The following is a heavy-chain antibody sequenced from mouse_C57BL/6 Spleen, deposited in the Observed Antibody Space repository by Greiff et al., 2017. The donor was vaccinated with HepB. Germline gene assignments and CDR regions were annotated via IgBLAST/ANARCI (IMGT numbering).Heavy chain of an antibody. CDR3: TRPYYSNYIAFDY. V-gene: IGHV1-5*01. CDR1: GYTFTSYW. CDR2: IYPGNSDT. Sequence: VQLKESGTVLARPGASVKMSCKTSGYTFTSYWMHWVKQRPGQGLEWIGAIYPGNSDTSYNQKFKGKAKLTAVTSASTAYMELSSRTNEDSAVYYCTRPYYSNYIAFDYWGQGTTLTVSS. D-gene: IGHD2-5*01. J-gene: IGHJ2*01.